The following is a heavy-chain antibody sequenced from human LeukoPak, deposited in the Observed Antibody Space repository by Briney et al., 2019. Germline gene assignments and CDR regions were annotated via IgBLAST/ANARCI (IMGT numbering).Heavy chain of an antibody. Sequence: GGSLRLSCAASGFTFSSYSMNWVRQAPGKGLEWVANIKQDGSEKNYVDSLKGRFTISRDNAKNSLYLQMNSLRVEDTAVYYCAGGSGWLIDYWGQGTLVTVSS. CDR1: GFTFSSYS. D-gene: IGHD5-12*01. V-gene: IGHV3-7*01. CDR3: AGGSGWLIDY. J-gene: IGHJ4*02. CDR2: IKQDGSEK.